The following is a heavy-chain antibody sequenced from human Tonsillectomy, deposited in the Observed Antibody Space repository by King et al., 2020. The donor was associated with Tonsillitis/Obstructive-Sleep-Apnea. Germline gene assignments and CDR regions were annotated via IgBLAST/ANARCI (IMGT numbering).Heavy chain of an antibody. V-gene: IGHV1-58*01. CDR2: IVVGSGNT. J-gene: IGHJ2*01. Sequence: MQLVQSGPEVKKPGTSVKVSCKASGFTFTSSAVQWVRQARGQRLEWRGWIVVGSGNTNYAQKFQERVTITRDMSTSTAYMELSSLRSEDTAVYYCAADSGAYCSSTSCYRYFDLWGRGTLVTVSS. CDR3: AADSGAYCSSTSCYRYFDL. D-gene: IGHD2-2*02. CDR1: GFTFTSSA.